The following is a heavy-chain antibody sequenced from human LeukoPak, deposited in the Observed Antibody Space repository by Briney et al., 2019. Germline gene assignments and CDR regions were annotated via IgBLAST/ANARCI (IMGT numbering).Heavy chain of an antibody. D-gene: IGHD2-15*01. V-gene: IGHV1-8*01. J-gene: IGHJ4*02. CDR2: MNPNSGNT. CDR1: GYTFTSYD. Sequence: GASVKVSCKASGYTFTSYDINWVRHATGQGLELMGWMNPNSGNTGYAQKFQGRVTMTRSSSITTAYMELSSLRSEDTAVYYCARRHGRCSDGSCYYPDYWGQGTLVTVSS. CDR3: ARRHGRCSDGSCYYPDY.